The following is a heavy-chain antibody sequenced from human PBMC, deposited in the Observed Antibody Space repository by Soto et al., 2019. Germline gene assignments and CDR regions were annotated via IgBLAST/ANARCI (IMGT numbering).Heavy chain of an antibody. D-gene: IGHD2-15*01. V-gene: IGHV4-4*02. J-gene: IGHJ4*02. CDR3: ARSHGLSPVAATRFRRYYFDY. Sequence: PSETLSLTCAVSSGSISSSNWWSWVRQPPGRGLEWIGEIYHSGSTNYNPSLKSRVTISVDKSKNQFSLKLSSVTAADTAVYYCARSHGLSPVAATRFRRYYFDYWGQGTLVTVSS. CDR2: IYHSGST. CDR1: SGSISSSNW.